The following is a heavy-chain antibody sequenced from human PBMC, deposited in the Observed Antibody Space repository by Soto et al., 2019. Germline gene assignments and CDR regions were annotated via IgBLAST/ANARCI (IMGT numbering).Heavy chain of an antibody. CDR1: GGSISSSSYY. V-gene: IGHV4-39*01. J-gene: IGHJ4*02. CDR2: IYYSGST. CDR3: ARKDIVATIIDY. D-gene: IGHD5-12*01. Sequence: SETLSLTCTVSGGSISSSSYYWGWIRQPPGKGLEWIGSIYYSGSTYYNPSLKSRVTISIDTSKNQFSLKLSSVTAADTAVYYCARKDIVATIIDYWGQGTLVTVSS.